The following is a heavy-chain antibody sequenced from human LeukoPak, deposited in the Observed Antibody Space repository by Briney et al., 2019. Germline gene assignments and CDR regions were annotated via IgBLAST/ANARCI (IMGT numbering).Heavy chain of an antibody. CDR2: VYNTGST. Sequence: PSETLSLTCTVSGGSVTSYYWSWIRQSAGKGLQWIGRVYNTGSTKYSPSLQSRVTMSADTSKNQVFLKLTSVTAADTAVYYCAREWYYSGWLAVDPWGQGTLVTVSS. CDR3: AREWYYSGWLAVDP. V-gene: IGHV4-4*07. J-gene: IGHJ5*02. D-gene: IGHD5-12*01. CDR1: GGSVTSYY.